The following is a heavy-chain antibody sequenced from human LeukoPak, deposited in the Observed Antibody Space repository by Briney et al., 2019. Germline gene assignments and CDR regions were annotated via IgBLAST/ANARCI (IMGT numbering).Heavy chain of an antibody. CDR3: TTDPDGSGSYSVPG. V-gene: IGHV3-15*01. J-gene: IGHJ4*02. CDR1: GFTFSNAW. Sequence: KPGGPLRISCAASGFTFSNAWMIGVRQAPAMRLQCVGRIKSKTDGGTTDYAAPVKGRFTISRDDSKNTLYLQMNSLKTEDTAVYYCTTDPDGSGSYSVPGWGQGTLVTVSS. D-gene: IGHD3-10*01. CDR2: IKSKTDGGTT.